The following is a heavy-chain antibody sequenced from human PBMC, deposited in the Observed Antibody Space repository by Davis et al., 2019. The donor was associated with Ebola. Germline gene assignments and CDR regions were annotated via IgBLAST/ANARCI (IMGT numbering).Heavy chain of an antibody. D-gene: IGHD5-12*01. CDR3: ARPMVATPYYYYGMDI. V-gene: IGHV3-11*01. J-gene: IGHJ6*04. Sequence: PGGSLRLSCAASGFTFSDYYMSWIRQAPGKGLEWVSYITSSGNTMYYADSVKGRFTISRDNAKNSLYLQMNSLRAEDTAVYYCARPMVATPYYYYGMDIWGKGTTVTVSS. CDR1: GFTFSDYY. CDR2: ITSSGNTM.